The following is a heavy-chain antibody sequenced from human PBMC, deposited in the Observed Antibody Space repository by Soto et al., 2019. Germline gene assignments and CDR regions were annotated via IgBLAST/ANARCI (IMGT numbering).Heavy chain of an antibody. D-gene: IGHD3-22*01. CDR3: ARGYVISVYYSLDHYYYYYGMDV. J-gene: IGHJ6*02. Sequence: GESLKISCKGSGYSFTSYWIGWVRQMPGKGLEWMGIIYPGDSDTRYSPSFQGQVTISADKSISTAYLQWSSLKASDTAMYYCARGYVISVYYSLDHYYYYYGMDVWGQGTTVTVSS. CDR2: IYPGDSDT. V-gene: IGHV5-51*01. CDR1: GYSFTSYW.